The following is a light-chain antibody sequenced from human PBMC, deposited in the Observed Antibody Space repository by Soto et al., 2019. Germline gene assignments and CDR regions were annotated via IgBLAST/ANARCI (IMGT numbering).Light chain of an antibody. Sequence: EIVLTQSPATLSLSPGERATLSCRASQSVGSYLAWFQQTPGQAPRLLIYDTSNRATGIPARFSGSGSGTDFTLTISSLETEDFAVYSCQQYNNWPLTFGGGTKVEIK. CDR2: DTS. V-gene: IGKV3-11*01. J-gene: IGKJ4*01. CDR1: QSVGSY. CDR3: QQYNNWPLT.